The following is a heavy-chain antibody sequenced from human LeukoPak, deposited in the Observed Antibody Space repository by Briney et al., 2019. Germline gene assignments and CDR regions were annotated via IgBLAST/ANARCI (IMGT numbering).Heavy chain of an antibody. CDR1: GFTFSSYA. CDR3: ASLGTLVP. V-gene: IGHV3-23*01. CDR2: ISGSGDST. J-gene: IGHJ5*02. Sequence: GGSLRLSCAASGFTFSSYAMSWVRQAPGKGLEWVSAISGSGDSTYYADSVKGRFTISRDNAKNTLYLQMNSLRDEDTAVYYCASLGTLVPWGQGTLVTVSS. D-gene: IGHD3-9*01.